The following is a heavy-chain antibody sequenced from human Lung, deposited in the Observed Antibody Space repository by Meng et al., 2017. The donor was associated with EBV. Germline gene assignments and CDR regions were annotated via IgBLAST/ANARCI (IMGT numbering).Heavy chain of an antibody. CDR3: AGARRGGHYFDY. D-gene: IGHD4-23*01. CDR1: GGSISSGGYY. CDR2: IYYSGST. J-gene: IGHJ4*02. Sequence: QGQLQESAPGLAKPSPTPSLHCTVAGGSISSGGYYCSLLRQHPGKGLECIWYIYYSGSTYYNPSLKSLVTIAVDTSKNQFSLKLSSVTAADAAVYYCAGARRGGHYFDYWGQGTLVTVSS. V-gene: IGHV4-31*01.